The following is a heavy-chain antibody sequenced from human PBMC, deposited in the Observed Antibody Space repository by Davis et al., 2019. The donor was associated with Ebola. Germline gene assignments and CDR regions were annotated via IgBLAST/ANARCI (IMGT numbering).Heavy chain of an antibody. Sequence: SVKVSCKASGYTFTGYYMHWVRQAPGQGLEWMGGIIPIFGTANYAQKFQGRVTITADESTSTAYMELSSLRSEDTAVYYCARSGLVPAAPAGYSGYDYDSEDYWGQGTLVTVSS. CDR3: ARSGLVPAAPAGYSGYDYDSEDY. V-gene: IGHV1-69*13. CDR2: IIPIFGTA. CDR1: GYTFTGYY. D-gene: IGHD5-12*01. J-gene: IGHJ4*02.